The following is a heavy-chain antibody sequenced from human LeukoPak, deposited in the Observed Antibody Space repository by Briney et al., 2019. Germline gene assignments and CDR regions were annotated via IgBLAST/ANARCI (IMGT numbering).Heavy chain of an antibody. CDR2: INPSGGST. J-gene: IGHJ4*02. V-gene: IGHV1-46*01. CDR3: ARDRGYCSGGSCYALPPAFDY. CDR1: GYTFTSNY. D-gene: IGHD2-15*01. Sequence: GASVKVSCKASGYTFTSNYMHWVRQAPGQGLEWMGIINPSGGSTSYAQKFQGRVTMTRDTSTSTVYMELSSLRSEDTAVYYCARDRGYCSGGSCYALPPAFDYWGQGTLVTVSS.